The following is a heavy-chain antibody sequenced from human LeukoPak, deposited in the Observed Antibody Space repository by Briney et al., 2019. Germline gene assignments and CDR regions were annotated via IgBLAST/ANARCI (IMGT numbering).Heavy chain of an antibody. V-gene: IGHV4-34*01. J-gene: IGHJ6*03. CDR2: INHSSTT. Sequence: SETLSLTCAVYGGSFSGYYWSWIRQPPGKGLEWIGEINHSSTTNYNPSLKSRVTISLDRSKNQVSLKLSSVTAADTAVYYCASSRVYDSGLWYYHMDVWGKGTTVTLSS. CDR1: GGSFSGYY. D-gene: IGHD2-8*01. CDR3: ASSRVYDSGLWYYHMDV.